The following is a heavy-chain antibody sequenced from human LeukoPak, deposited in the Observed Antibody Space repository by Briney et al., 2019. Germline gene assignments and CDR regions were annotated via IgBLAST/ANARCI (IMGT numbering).Heavy chain of an antibody. CDR2: ISSGGSTI. J-gene: IGHJ4*02. Sequence: QPGGSLGLSCAASGFTFSSYEMNWVRQAPGKGLEWVSYISSGGSTIYYADSVKGRFTISRDNSKNTLYLQMNSLRAEDTAVYYCAKDLKGGNVAGTVPLAFDYWGQGTLVTVSS. CDR1: GFTFSSYE. CDR3: AKDLKGGNVAGTVPLAFDY. D-gene: IGHD6-19*01. V-gene: IGHV3-48*03.